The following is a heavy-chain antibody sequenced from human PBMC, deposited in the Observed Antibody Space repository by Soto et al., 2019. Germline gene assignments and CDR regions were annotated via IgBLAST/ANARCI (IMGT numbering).Heavy chain of an antibody. CDR2: ISYDGSNK. Sequence: QVQLVESGGGVVQPGRSLRLSCAASGFTFSSYAMHWVRQAPGKGLEWVAVISYDGSNKYYADSVKGRFTISRDNSKNTLYLQMNSLRAEDTAVYYCARDNSYYDSSCYYSSYFDYWGQGTLVTVSS. CDR1: GFTFSSYA. CDR3: ARDNSYYDSSCYYSSYFDY. D-gene: IGHD3-22*01. J-gene: IGHJ4*02. V-gene: IGHV3-30-3*01.